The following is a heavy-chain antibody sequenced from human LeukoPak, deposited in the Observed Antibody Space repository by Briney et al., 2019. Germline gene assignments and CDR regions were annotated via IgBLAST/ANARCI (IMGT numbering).Heavy chain of an antibody. CDR2: ISSSSSYI. Sequence: GGSLRLSCAASGFTLSSYSMNWVRQAPGKGLEWVSSISSSSSYIHYTDSVKGRFTISRDNTKKSLYLQMNSLRAEDTAVYYCASDRYDGSGYYDYWGQGTLVTVSS. CDR1: GFTLSSYS. J-gene: IGHJ4*02. V-gene: IGHV3-21*01. D-gene: IGHD3-22*01. CDR3: ASDRYDGSGYYDY.